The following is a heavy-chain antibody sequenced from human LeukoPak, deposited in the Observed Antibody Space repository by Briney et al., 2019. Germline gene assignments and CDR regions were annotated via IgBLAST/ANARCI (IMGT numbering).Heavy chain of an antibody. Sequence: SETLSLTCTASGGSISSYYWSWIRQPPGKGLEWIGYIYYSGSTNYNPSLKSRVTISVDTSKNQFSLKLSSVTAADTAVYYCARRGYSYGRRRDYYYYYMDVWGKGTTVTISS. J-gene: IGHJ6*03. D-gene: IGHD5-18*01. CDR1: GGSISSYY. V-gene: IGHV4-59*12. CDR3: ARRGYSYGRRRDYYYYYMDV. CDR2: IYYSGST.